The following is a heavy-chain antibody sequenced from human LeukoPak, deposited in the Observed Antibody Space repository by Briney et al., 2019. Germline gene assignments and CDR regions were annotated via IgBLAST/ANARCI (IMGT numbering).Heavy chain of an antibody. V-gene: IGHV1-2*06. CDR1: GYGISGYL. J-gene: IGHJ3*02. CDR3: ARAGAAGDAFDI. D-gene: IGHD6-13*01. CDR2: INPNSGGK. Sequence: SGYGISGYLVHWRINKNRKGLEWMGRINPNSGGKNYAQKFQGRVTMTRDTSISTAYMELSRLRSDDTAVYYCARAGAAGDAFDIWGQGTMVTVSS.